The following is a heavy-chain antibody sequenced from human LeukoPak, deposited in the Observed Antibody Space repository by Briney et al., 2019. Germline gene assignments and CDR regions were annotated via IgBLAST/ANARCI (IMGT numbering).Heavy chain of an antibody. J-gene: IGHJ5*02. CDR3: ANGALSGITGVSNWFDP. D-gene: IGHD1-20*01. CDR2: IYTSGST. V-gene: IGHV4-4*07. CDR1: GGSISSYY. Sequence: SETLSLTCTVSGGSISSYYWSWIRQPAGKGLEWIGRIYTSGSTNYNPSLKSRVTMSVDTSKNQFSLKLSSVTAADTAVYYCANGALSGITGVSNWFDPWGQGTLVTVSS.